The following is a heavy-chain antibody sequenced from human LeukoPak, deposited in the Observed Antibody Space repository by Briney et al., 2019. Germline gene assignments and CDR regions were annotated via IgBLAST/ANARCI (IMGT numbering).Heavy chain of an antibody. J-gene: IGHJ4*02. Sequence: GASVKVSCKASGYTFTSYGISWVRQAPGQGLEGMGWISAYTGNTNYAQKLQGRVTMTTDTSTSTAYMELRSLRSDDTAVYYRARGGVNSGWYSSFDYWGQGTLVTVSS. V-gene: IGHV1-18*04. CDR3: ARGGVNSGWYSSFDY. CDR2: ISAYTGNT. CDR1: GYTFTSYG. D-gene: IGHD6-19*01.